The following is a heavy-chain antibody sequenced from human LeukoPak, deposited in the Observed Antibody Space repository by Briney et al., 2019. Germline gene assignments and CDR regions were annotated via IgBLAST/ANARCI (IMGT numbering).Heavy chain of an antibody. CDR2: IYHSGST. J-gene: IGHJ5*02. CDR3: ARHEGYSGSWFDP. CDR1: GYSISSGYY. Sequence: PSETLSLTCAVSGYSISSGYYWGWIRQPPGKGLEWIGSIYHSGSTYYNPSLKSRVTISVDTSKNQFSLKLSSVTAADTAVYYCARHEGYSGSWFDPWGQGTLVTVSS. D-gene: IGHD6-13*01. V-gene: IGHV4-38-2*01.